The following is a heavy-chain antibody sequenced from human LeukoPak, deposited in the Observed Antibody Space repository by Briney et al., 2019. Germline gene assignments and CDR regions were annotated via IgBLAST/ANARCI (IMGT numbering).Heavy chain of an antibody. Sequence: GASVTVSCRASGYTFTSYDINWVRQAPGQGLEWMGWMNPNSCNTGYAQKFQGRVTMTRNTSISTAYMELSSLRSEDTAVYYCARGVGYSGYDSDYWGQGTLVTVSS. J-gene: IGHJ4*02. D-gene: IGHD5-12*01. CDR1: GYTFTSYD. CDR2: MNPNSCNT. CDR3: ARGVGYSGYDSDY. V-gene: IGHV1-8*01.